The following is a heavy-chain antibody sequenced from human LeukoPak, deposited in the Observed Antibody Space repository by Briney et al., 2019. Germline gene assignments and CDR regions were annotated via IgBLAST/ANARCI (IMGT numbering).Heavy chain of an antibody. CDR1: GYSISSGFY. CDR2: IYHSGST. Sequence: PSETLSLTCTVSGYSISSGFYWGWIRQPPGKGLEWIGSIYHSGSTHYSSSPKSRVAISVDTSKNQLSLRMSSVTAADTAVYYCARGVGLTQGGTFDYWGQGTLVTVSS. CDR3: ARGVGLTQGGTFDY. D-gene: IGHD1-26*01. V-gene: IGHV4-38-2*02. J-gene: IGHJ4*02.